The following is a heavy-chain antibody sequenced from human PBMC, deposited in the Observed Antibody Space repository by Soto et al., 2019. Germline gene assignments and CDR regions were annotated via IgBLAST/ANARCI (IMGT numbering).Heavy chain of an antibody. Sequence: QVQLQESGQGLVKPSQTLSLTCTVSGGSISSGGYYWSWIRQHPGKGLEWIGHIYYSGSTHYSPSLERRVSISVDTSKNQFSLKLSSVTVADTAVYYCASGSDYYGSGSFLYYFDHWGQGTLVTVSS. CDR2: IYYSGST. CDR1: GGSISSGGYY. D-gene: IGHD3-10*01. CDR3: ASGSDYYGSGSFLYYFDH. V-gene: IGHV4-31*02. J-gene: IGHJ4*02.